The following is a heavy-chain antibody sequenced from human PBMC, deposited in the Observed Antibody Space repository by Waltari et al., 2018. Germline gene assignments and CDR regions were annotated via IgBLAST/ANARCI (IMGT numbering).Heavy chain of an antibody. CDR3: VKGRYYDFWSAYPDY. Sequence: ELQLVESGGAVVQPGVSLRLSCAASGFPFDDQSMHWVRQAPGKGLEWVSVISWDGTNTYYVDSVKGRFTISRDNSKSTLYLQMSSLRAEDTALYYCVKGRYYDFWSAYPDYWGQGTLVTVSS. CDR2: ISWDGTNT. V-gene: IGHV3-43D*04. D-gene: IGHD3-3*01. CDR1: GFPFDDQS. J-gene: IGHJ4*02.